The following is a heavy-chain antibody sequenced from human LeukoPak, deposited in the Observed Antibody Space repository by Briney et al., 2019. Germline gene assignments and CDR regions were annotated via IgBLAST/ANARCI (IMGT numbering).Heavy chain of an antibody. CDR2: IYYSGST. V-gene: IGHV4-59*01. J-gene: IGHJ4*02. Sequence: SETLSLTCTVSGGSISSYYWSWIRQPPGKGLEWIGYIYYSGSTNYNPSLKGRVTISVDTSKNQFSLKLSSVTAADTAVYYCAVGDGYNYYTYWGQGTLVTVSS. D-gene: IGHD5-24*01. CDR3: AVGDGYNYYTY. CDR1: GGSISSYY.